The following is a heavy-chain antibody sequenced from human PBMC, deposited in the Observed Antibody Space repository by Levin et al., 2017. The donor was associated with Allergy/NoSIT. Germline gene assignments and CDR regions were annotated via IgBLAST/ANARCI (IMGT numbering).Heavy chain of an antibody. J-gene: IGHJ3*02. CDR3: AKDRSGGYSYGDDAFDI. CDR1: GFIFSSYA. CDR2: ISGNAVSP. D-gene: IGHD5-18*01. Sequence: GESLKISCAASGFIFSSYAMSWVRQAPGKGLEWVSEISGNAVSPHYADSVKGRFTISRDNPKNTLFLQMNSLRVDDTAVYYCAKDRSGGYSYGDDAFDIWGQGTIVTVSS. V-gene: IGHV3-23*01.